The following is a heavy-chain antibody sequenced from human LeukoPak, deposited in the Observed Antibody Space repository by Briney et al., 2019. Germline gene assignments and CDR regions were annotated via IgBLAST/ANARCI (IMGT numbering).Heavy chain of an antibody. CDR3: AHIPLWAFITGTTGWFDP. Sequence: SGPTLVKPTQTLTLTCTFSGFSLSTSGVGVGWIRQPPGKALEWLALIYWNDDKRYSPSLKSRLTITKDTSKNQVVLTMTNMDPVDTATYYCAHIPLWAFITGTTGWFDPWGQGTLVTVSS. CDR2: IYWNDDK. V-gene: IGHV2-5*01. J-gene: IGHJ5*02. CDR1: GFSLSTSGVG. D-gene: IGHD1-7*01.